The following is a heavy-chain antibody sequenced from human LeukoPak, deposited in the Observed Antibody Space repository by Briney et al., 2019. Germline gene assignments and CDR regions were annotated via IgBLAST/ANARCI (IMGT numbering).Heavy chain of an antibody. D-gene: IGHD3-10*01. Sequence: GGSLRLSCAASGFTFSTFAMIWVRQPPGKGLEWVSSIFPSGGEIHYADSVRGRFTISRDNSKNTLFLQMNSLRPEDTAIYYCAKLFDSGTYNNFFHYWGQGTLVTVSS. J-gene: IGHJ4*02. V-gene: IGHV3-23*01. CDR3: AKLFDSGTYNNFFHY. CDR1: GFTFSTFA. CDR2: IFPSGGEI.